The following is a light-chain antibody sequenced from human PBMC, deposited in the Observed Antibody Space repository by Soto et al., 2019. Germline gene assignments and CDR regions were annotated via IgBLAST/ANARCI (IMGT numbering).Light chain of an antibody. CDR1: QTVSNRY. Sequence: EIVLTQSPGTLSLSPGERATLSCRASQTVSNRYLAWFQQKPGQTPRLLIYGASSRATGIPDRFSGSGSGTDFTLTITRLETEDFAVYYCQQDGTSPFNFGPGTKVDV. J-gene: IGKJ3*01. CDR2: GAS. V-gene: IGKV3-20*01. CDR3: QQDGTSPFN.